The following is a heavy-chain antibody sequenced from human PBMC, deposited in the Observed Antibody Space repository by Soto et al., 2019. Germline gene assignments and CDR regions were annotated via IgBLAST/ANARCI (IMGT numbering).Heavy chain of an antibody. CDR2: ITGSGGTT. J-gene: IGHJ4*02. D-gene: IGHD3-16*01. CDR3: AKKSARDYVIGWHSFDT. Sequence: EVQLLESGGGLFQPGRSLRLSCTGSGFTFGNSALSWVRQAPGKGLEWVSSITGSGGTTYYADSMKGRLTISRDNSLNTVYLQMNSLRVDDTAVYYCAKKSARDYVIGWHSFDTWGQGTLV. CDR1: GFTFGNSA. V-gene: IGHV3-23*01.